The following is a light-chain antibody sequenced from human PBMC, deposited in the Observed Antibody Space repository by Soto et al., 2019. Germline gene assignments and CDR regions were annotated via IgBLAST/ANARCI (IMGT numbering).Light chain of an antibody. CDR1: QNIRNY. V-gene: IGKV1-39*01. CDR2: AAS. Sequence: DIQMTHSPSSLSASVRASFNITCRASQNIRNYLNWYQQKPGRAPKILIYAASSLQSGVPSRFSGGGSGTDFTLTITSLQHEDFATYYCQQSYSSPWTFGQGTKVDIK. CDR3: QQSYSSPWT. J-gene: IGKJ1*01.